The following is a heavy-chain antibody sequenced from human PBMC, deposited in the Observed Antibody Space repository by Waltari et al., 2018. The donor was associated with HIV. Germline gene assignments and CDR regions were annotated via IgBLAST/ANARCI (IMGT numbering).Heavy chain of an antibody. D-gene: IGHD2-21*02. V-gene: IGHV4-34*01. CDR3: ARVGGVVVVTAYVRGMDV. CDR2: INHSGST. J-gene: IGHJ6*02. CDR1: GGSFSGYY. Sequence: QVQLQQWGAGLLKPSETLSLTCAVYGGSFSGYYWSWIRQPPGKGLEWIGEINHSGSTNYNPSLKSRVTISVDTSKNQFSLKLSSVTAADTAVYYCARVGGVVVVTAYVRGMDVWGQGTTVTVSS.